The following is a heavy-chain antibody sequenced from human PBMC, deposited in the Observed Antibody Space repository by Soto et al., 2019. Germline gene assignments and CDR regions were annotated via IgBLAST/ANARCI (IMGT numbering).Heavy chain of an antibody. J-gene: IGHJ5*02. D-gene: IGHD6-13*01. CDR2: IYYSGST. V-gene: IGHV4-59*01. CDR3: ARVCHSSSWAEYNWFDP. CDR1: GGSIGTYY. Sequence: SETLSLTCTVSGGSIGTYYWSWIRQPPGKGLEWIGYIYYSGSTNYNPSLKSRVTISVDTSKNQFSLKLSSVTAADTAVYYCARVCHSSSWAEYNWFDPWGQGTLVTVSS.